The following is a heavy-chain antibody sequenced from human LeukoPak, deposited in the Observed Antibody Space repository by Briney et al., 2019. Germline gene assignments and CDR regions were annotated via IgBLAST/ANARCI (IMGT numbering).Heavy chain of an antibody. CDR2: ISGDGGST. Sequence: GALRLSCAASGFTFDDYAMHWVRQAPGKGLEWVSLISGDGGSTYYADSVKGRFTISRDNSKNSLYLQMNSLRTEDTALYYCAKEMGGPLDYGYFDYWGQGTLVTVPS. CDR3: AKEMGGPLDYGYFDY. V-gene: IGHV3-43*02. J-gene: IGHJ4*02. D-gene: IGHD4-17*01. CDR1: GFTFDDYA.